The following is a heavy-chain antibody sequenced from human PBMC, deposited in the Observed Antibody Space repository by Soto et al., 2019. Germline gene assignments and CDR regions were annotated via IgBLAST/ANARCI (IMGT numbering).Heavy chain of an antibody. J-gene: IGHJ2*01. V-gene: IGHV1-18*04. D-gene: IGHD3-9*01. Sequence: QVQLVQSGAEVKKPGASVKVSCKASGYTFTGSGISWVRQAPGQGLEWMGWISAYNGNTNYAQKLQGRVTMTTDTSTSTAYMELRSLRSDDTAVYYCERDVLRYFDWLPSHWYFDLWGRGTLVTVSP. CDR2: ISAYNGNT. CDR3: ERDVLRYFDWLPSHWYFDL. CDR1: GYTFTGSG.